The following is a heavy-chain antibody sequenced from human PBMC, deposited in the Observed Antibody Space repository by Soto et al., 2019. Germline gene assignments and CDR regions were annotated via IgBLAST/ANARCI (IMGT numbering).Heavy chain of an antibody. V-gene: IGHV1-18*01. CDR3: AMVDVYVTPSPQDV. CDR2: INTYNGNT. J-gene: IGHJ6*02. CDR1: GYTFTRYG. Sequence: QVQLVQSGAEVKNPGASVKVSCKASGYTFTRYGIGWARQAPGPGLEWMGWINTYNGNTNYAQNGQGRVTLTTDTXTSTAYMELRSLRSNDTAIYYCAMVDVYVTPSPQDVWGQGTTVIVSS. D-gene: IGHD3-16*01.